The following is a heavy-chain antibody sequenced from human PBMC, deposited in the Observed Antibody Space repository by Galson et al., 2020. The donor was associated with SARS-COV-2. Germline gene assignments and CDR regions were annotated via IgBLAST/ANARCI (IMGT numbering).Heavy chain of an antibody. Sequence: GGSLRLSCAASGFTLDAYAMHWVRKAPGKGLEWVTGISGNSVILGYADSAKGRLTISRDNARNSLYLQMNSLTSEDTAFYYCAKSDCKSDNCHNAESWGQGTLVTVSS. D-gene: IGHD1-1*01. CDR3: AKSDCKSDNCHNAES. J-gene: IGHJ4*02. CDR2: ISGNSVIL. CDR1: GFTLDAYA. V-gene: IGHV3-9*01.